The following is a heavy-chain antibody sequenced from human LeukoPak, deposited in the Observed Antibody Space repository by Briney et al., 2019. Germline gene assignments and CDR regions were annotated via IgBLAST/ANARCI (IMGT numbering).Heavy chain of an antibody. J-gene: IGHJ4*02. CDR3: ARTYYDILTGYYGLFDY. V-gene: IGHV3-21*01. Sequence: PGGSLRLSGAASGFPFSSYSMNWVRQAPGKGLEWVSSISSSSSYIYYADSVKGRFTISRDNAKNSLYLQMNSLRAEDTAVYYCARTYYDILTGYYGLFDYWGQGTLVTVSS. CDR1: GFPFSSYS. D-gene: IGHD3-9*01. CDR2: ISSSSSYI.